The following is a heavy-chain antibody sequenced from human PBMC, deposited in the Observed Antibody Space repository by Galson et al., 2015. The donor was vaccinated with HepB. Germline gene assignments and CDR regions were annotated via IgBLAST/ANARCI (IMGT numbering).Heavy chain of an antibody. D-gene: IGHD3-10*01. Sequence: SVKVSCKASGYTFTSYGISWVRQAPGQGLGWMGWISAYNGNTNYAQKLQGRVTMTTDTSTSTAYMELRSLRSDDTAVYYCARVNYYGSGSYYIQDVKTTGYYYYMDVWGKGTTVTVSS. V-gene: IGHV1-18*01. CDR2: ISAYNGNT. CDR3: ARVNYYGSGSYYIQDVKTTGYYYYMDV. CDR1: GYTFTSYG. J-gene: IGHJ6*03.